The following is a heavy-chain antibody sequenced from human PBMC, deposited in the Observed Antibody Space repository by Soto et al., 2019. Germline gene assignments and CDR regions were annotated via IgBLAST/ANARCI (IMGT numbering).Heavy chain of an antibody. Sequence: EVQLLESGGGLVQPGGSLRLSCAASGFTFSSYAMSWVRQAPGKGLEWVSVISGSGGSTYYADSVKGRFTISRDNSKNTLYLQMNSLRAEDTAVYYCAKDLRNWNYFRGDAFEIWGQGTMVTVSS. V-gene: IGHV3-23*01. CDR3: AKDLRNWNYFRGDAFEI. CDR2: ISGSGGST. J-gene: IGHJ3*02. D-gene: IGHD1-7*01. CDR1: GFTFSSYA.